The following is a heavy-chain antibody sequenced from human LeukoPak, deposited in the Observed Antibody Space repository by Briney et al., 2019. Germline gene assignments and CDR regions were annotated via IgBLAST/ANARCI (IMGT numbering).Heavy chain of an antibody. J-gene: IGHJ6*03. V-gene: IGHV1-69-2*01. Sequence: GASVKVSCKASGYTFTDYYMHWVQQAPGKGLEWMGRVDPEDGETIYAEKFQGRVTITADTSTDTAYMGLSSLRSEDTAVYYCATLRGCSSTSCYNYYMDVWGKGTTVTVSS. CDR2: VDPEDGET. CDR1: GYTFTDYY. CDR3: ATLRGCSSTSCYNYYMDV. D-gene: IGHD2-2*01.